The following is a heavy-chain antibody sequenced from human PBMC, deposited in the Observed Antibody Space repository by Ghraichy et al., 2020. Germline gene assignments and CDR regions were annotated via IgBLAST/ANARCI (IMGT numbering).Heavy chain of an antibody. CDR1: GFSFSSYA. Sequence: GSLRLSCAASGFSFSSYAMSWVRQAPGKGLDWVSGITGSGGSTYSADSVKGRFTISRDNSKNMAYLQMNSLRAEDTAVYYCARATGYSYGKTALDYWGQGTLVTVSS. CDR2: ITGSGGST. V-gene: IGHV3-23*01. J-gene: IGHJ4*02. CDR3: ARATGYSYGKTALDY. D-gene: IGHD5-18*01.